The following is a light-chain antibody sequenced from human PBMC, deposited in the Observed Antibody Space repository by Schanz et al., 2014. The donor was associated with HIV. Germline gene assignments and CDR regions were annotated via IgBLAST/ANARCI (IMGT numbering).Light chain of an antibody. CDR3: QQSGDSGGT. CDR2: GAS. V-gene: IGKV3-11*01. CDR1: QSVSSC. Sequence: EIVLTQSPATLSLSPGERATLSCRASQSVSSCLAWYQHKPGQAPRLLIYGASNRATGIPDRFSGGGSGTDFTLTISRLEPEDFAVYYCQQSGDSGGTFGGGTKVDMK. J-gene: IGKJ4*01.